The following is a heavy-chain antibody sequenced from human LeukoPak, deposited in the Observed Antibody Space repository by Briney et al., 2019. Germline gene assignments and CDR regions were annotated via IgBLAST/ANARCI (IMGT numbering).Heavy chain of an antibody. V-gene: IGHV4-34*01. D-gene: IGHD2-8*01. CDR1: GASLNGHY. Sequence: PSGTLSLTCAVYGASLNGHYWSRIRQPPGEGLEWIGEGSDVGGTKYNPSLKSRVTISADTSKNQFSLKLRSVTAADTAVYYCAQNGQSGFSFDPWGQGTLVTVSS. CDR3: AQNGQSGFSFDP. J-gene: IGHJ5*02. CDR2: GSDVGGT.